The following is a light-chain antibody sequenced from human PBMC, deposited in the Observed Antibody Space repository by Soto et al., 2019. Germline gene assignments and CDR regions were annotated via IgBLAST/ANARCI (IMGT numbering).Light chain of an antibody. CDR2: EVS. J-gene: IGLJ3*02. CDR1: SSDVGGYNY. CDR3: SSYTSRSTRV. Sequence: QSALTQPASVSGSPGQSITISCTGTSSDVGGYNYVSWYQQHPGKAPKLMIYEVSNRPSGVSTRFSGSKSGNTASLTISGLQSEDEADNYCSSYTSRSTRVLGGGTKLTVL. V-gene: IGLV2-14*01.